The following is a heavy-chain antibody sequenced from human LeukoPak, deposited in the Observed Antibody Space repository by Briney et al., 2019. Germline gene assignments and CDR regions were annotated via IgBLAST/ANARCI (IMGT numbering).Heavy chain of an antibody. CDR3: ARQEITMVRGVRTNSFDY. Sequence: GGSLRLSCAASGFTFSHYGMNWVRQAPGKGLEWVSSISRSSSYIYYADSVKGRFTISRDNAKNSLYLQMNSLRAEDTAVYYCARQEITMVRGVRTNSFDYWGQGTLVTVSS. D-gene: IGHD3-10*01. J-gene: IGHJ4*02. V-gene: IGHV3-21*01. CDR2: ISRSSSYI. CDR1: GFTFSHYG.